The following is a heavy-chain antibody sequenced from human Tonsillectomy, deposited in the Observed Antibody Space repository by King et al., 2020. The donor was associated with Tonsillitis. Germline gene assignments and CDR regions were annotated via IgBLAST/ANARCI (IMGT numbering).Heavy chain of an antibody. D-gene: IGHD2-2*01. CDR1: GFTFSSYN. CDR3: ARGVLSTSWGMDV. CDR2: ISYSSSYI. V-gene: IGHV3-21*01. Sequence: VQLVESGGGLVKPGGSLRLSCAASGFTFSSYNMNLFRQDPGKGLEWVSSISYSSSYIYYADSVKGRFTISRDNAKNSLYLQMNSLRAEDTAVYYCARGVLSTSWGMDVWGQGTTVTVSS. J-gene: IGHJ6*02.